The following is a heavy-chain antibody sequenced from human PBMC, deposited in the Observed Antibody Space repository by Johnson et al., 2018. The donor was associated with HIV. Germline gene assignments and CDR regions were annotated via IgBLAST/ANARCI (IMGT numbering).Heavy chain of an antibody. CDR3: ASQVRGLLGLRWAM. CDR2: ISYEGSNK. V-gene: IGHV3-30*04. J-gene: IGHJ1*01. D-gene: IGHD3-10*01. CDR1: GFTFSSYA. Sequence: QVQLVESGGGVVQPGRSLRLSCAASGFTFSSYAMHWVRQAPGKGLEWVAVISYEGSNKYYADSVKGRFTISRDNSKNTLYLQMNKLRAEDTAVYCCASQVRGLLGLRWAMWG.